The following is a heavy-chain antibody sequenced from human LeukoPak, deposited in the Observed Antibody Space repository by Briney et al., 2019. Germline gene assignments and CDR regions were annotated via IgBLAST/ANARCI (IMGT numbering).Heavy chain of an antibody. D-gene: IGHD3-10*01. CDR1: GFMFSDYG. CDR3: AKEGDRGEALYYYYMDV. CDR2: IWSDGSNI. V-gene: IGHV3-33*06. J-gene: IGHJ6*03. Sequence: RGSLRLSCAASGFMFSDYGMHWVRQAPGQGLEWVAAIWSDGSNIFYADSVKGRFTISRDNSKNAPYMQMNSLRAEDTADYYCAKEGDRGEALYYYYMDVWGNGTTVTVSS.